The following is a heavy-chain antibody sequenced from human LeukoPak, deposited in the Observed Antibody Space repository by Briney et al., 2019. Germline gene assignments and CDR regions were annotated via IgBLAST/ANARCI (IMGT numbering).Heavy chain of an antibody. CDR2: ISDSGGST. CDR1: GFTFSSYA. CDR3: AREFGMGVILD. V-gene: IGHV3-23*01. J-gene: IGHJ4*02. D-gene: IGHD3-16*01. Sequence: GGSLRLSCAASGFTFSSYAMSWVRQAPGKGLEWVSAISDSGGSTYYADSVQGRFTISRDNSKNTLFLQMNSLRAEDTAVYYCAREFGMGVILDWGQGTLVTVSS.